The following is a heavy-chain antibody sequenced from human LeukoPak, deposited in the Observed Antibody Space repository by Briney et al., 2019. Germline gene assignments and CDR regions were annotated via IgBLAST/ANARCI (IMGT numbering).Heavy chain of an antibody. Sequence: GASVKVSCKASGGTFSSYAISWVRQAPGQGLEWMGGIIPIFGTANYAQKFQGRVTITADESTSTAYMELSSLRSEDTAVYYCAREVNGAAAGRGYYYYGMDVWGQGTTVTVSS. CDR3: AREVNGAAAGRGYYYYGMDV. D-gene: IGHD6-13*01. CDR2: IIPIFGTA. J-gene: IGHJ6*02. V-gene: IGHV1-69*13. CDR1: GGTFSSYA.